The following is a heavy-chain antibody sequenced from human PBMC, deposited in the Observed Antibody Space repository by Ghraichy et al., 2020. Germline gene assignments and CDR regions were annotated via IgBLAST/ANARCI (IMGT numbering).Heavy chain of an antibody. D-gene: IGHD1-1*01. CDR1: GFNFRNYA. Sequence: GGSLRLSCAASGFNFRNYAMSWVRQAPGKGLEWVSSLSENGGRTYYADSVKGRFFISRDNSKNTVFLQMNSLRVEDTALYYCTRRAQQQLIWNWFDPWGQETLVTVSS. V-gene: IGHV3-23*01. CDR2: LSENGGRT. J-gene: IGHJ5*02. CDR3: TRRAQQQLIWNWFDP.